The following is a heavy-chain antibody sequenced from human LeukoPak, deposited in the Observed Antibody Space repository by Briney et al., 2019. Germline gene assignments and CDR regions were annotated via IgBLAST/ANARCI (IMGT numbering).Heavy chain of an antibody. CDR3: ARANFLYCSSSTCLFDY. D-gene: IGHD2-2*01. CDR1: GYTFTDYY. J-gene: IGHJ4*02. CDR2: INPNDGDT. V-gene: IGHV1-2*02. Sequence: GAPVKVSCKASGYTFTDYYTHWVRQAPGQGFEWMGWINPNDGDTNYAQKFQGRVTMTRDTSISTAHMEVSRLRSDDTAVYYCARANFLYCSSSTCLFDYWGQGTLVTVSS.